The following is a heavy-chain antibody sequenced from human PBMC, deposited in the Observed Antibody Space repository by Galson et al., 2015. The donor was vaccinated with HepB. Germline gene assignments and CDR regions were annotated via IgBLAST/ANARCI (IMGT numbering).Heavy chain of an antibody. Sequence: RASSALSVASNRAAWTWIRQSPSRGPEWRGRTYYRSKWYDDYAVSVKSRITINPDTSKNQFSLQLNSVTPEDTAVYYCARGLELLLANYSYYMDVWGKGTTVTVSS. CDR2: TYYRSKWYD. CDR1: ALSVASNRAA. V-gene: IGHV6-1*01. D-gene: IGHD1-7*01. J-gene: IGHJ6*03. CDR3: ARGLELLLANYSYYMDV.